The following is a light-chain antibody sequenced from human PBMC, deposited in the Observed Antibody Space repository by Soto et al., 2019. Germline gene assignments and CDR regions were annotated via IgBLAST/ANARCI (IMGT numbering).Light chain of an antibody. Sequence: EIVLIQSPGTLSLSPGERATLSCRASQSVRTTSLAWYQQRPGQPPRLLIYGASFTATGIPDRFSGSGAGTDFTLTIRRLEPEDFAVYYGHQYQQYPTSHSTFGQGTKVEIK. CDR3: HQYQQYPTSHST. CDR1: QSVRTTS. CDR2: GAS. J-gene: IGKJ1*01. V-gene: IGKV3-20*01.